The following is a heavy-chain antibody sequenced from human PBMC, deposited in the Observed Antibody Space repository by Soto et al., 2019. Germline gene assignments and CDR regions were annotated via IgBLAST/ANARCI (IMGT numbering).Heavy chain of an antibody. CDR2: ISSSSSYI. V-gene: IGHV3-21*01. CDR3: ARDRSYYYDSSGYYYDY. D-gene: IGHD3-22*01. CDR1: GFTFSSYS. J-gene: IGHJ4*02. Sequence: TGGSLRLSCAASGFTFSSYSMNWVRQAPGKGLEWVSSISSSSSYIYYADSVKGRFTISRDNAKNSLYLQMNSLRAEDTAVYYCARDRSYYYDSSGYYYDYWGQGTLVTVSS.